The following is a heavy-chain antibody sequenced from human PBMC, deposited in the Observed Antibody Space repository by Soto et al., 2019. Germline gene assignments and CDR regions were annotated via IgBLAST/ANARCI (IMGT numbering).Heavy chain of an antibody. D-gene: IGHD5-12*01. CDR2: IWYDGSNK. CDR3: ARDGARTSGDGYPRGFDY. Sequence: QVQLVESGGGVVQPGRSLRLSCAASGFTFSSYGMHWVRQAPGKGLEWVAVIWYDGSNKYYADSVKGRFTISRDNSKNTLYLQMNSLRAEDTAVYYCARDGARTSGDGYPRGFDYWGQGTLVTVSS. J-gene: IGHJ4*02. CDR1: GFTFSSYG. V-gene: IGHV3-33*01.